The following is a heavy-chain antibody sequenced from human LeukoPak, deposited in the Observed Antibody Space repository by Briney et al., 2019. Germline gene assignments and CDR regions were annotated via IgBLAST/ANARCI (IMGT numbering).Heavy chain of an antibody. CDR2: IKQDGSEK. D-gene: IGHD3-16*01. CDR3: ARANMITFPGTFGY. CDR1: GFTFSSYS. J-gene: IGHJ4*02. V-gene: IGHV3-7*01. Sequence: GGSLRLSCAASGFTFSSYSMNWVRQAPGKGLEWVANIKQDGSEKYYVDSVKGRFTISRDNAKNSLYLQMNSLRAEDTAVYYCARANMITFPGTFGYWGQGTLVTVSS.